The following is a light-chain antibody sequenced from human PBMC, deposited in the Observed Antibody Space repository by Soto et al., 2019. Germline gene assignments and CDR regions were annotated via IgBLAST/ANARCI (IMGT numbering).Light chain of an antibody. J-gene: IGLJ1*01. Sequence: QSVLTQPASVSGSPGQSVTISCSGSDIGNYNLVSWYQHLPGRAPKLLIFEVTMWPSGISDRFSGSKSASTASLTISGLQAEDEGDYYCTSYAGSRTYVFGSGTKVTVL. CDR2: EVT. CDR3: TSYAGSRTYV. V-gene: IGLV2-23*02. CDR1: SDIGNYNL.